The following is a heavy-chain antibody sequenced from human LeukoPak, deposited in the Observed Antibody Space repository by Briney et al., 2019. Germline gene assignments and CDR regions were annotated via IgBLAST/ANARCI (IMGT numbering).Heavy chain of an antibody. CDR3: ARDDGIVGSKDAFDI. CDR2: IIPIFGTA. Sequence: ASVKVSCKASGYTFTGYYMHWVRQAPGQGLEWMGGIIPIFGTANYAQKFQGRVTITTDESTSTAYMELSSLRSEDTAVYYCARDDGIVGSKDAFDIWGQGTMVTVSS. CDR1: GYTFTGYY. D-gene: IGHD1-26*01. J-gene: IGHJ3*02. V-gene: IGHV1-69*05.